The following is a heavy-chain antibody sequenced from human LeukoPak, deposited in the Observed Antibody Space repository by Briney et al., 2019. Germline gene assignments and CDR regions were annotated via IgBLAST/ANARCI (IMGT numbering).Heavy chain of an antibody. CDR1: GFTFSNYA. CDR3: VIWGDYDVLTGYYVPDY. V-gene: IGHV3-23*01. D-gene: IGHD3-9*01. Sequence: GAPLRLSCVASGFTFSNYAMSWVRQAPGKGLEWVSAITGSGTSTYYADSLKGRFTISRDNSKNTVFLQMNSLRHEDTAIYYCVIWGDYDVLTGYYVPDYWGQGTLVTVSS. CDR2: ITGSGTST. J-gene: IGHJ4*02.